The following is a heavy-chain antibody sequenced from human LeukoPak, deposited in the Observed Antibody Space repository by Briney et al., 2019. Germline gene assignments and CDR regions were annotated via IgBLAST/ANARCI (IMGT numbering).Heavy chain of an antibody. CDR3: ARDSSVLGAFDI. CDR2: IIPIFGTA. CDR1: GYTFTSYG. J-gene: IGHJ3*02. D-gene: IGHD3-10*01. Sequence: ASVKVSCKASGYTFTSYGISWVRQAPGQGLEWMGGIIPIFGTANYAQKFQGRVTITTDESTSTAYMELSSLRSEDTAVYYCARDSSVLGAFDIWGQGTMVTVSS. V-gene: IGHV1-69*05.